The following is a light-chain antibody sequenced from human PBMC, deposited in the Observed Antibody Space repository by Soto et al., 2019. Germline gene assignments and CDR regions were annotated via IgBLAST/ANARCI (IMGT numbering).Light chain of an antibody. CDR2: GAS. J-gene: IGKJ1*01. Sequence: DIQMTQSPSSLSASVGGRVTITSRPSQGISNNLAWYQQKPGKVPRLLIYGASTLQSGVPSRFSGSGSGTDFTLTISSLQPEDVATYYCQKYDSAPLMFGQGTKVEFK. CDR1: QGISNN. V-gene: IGKV1-27*01. CDR3: QKYDSAPLM.